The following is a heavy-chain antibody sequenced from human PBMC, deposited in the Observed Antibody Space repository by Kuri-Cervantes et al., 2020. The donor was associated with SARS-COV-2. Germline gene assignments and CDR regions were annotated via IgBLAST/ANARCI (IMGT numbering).Heavy chain of an antibody. Sequence: SVKVSCKASGGTFSSYAISWVRQAPGQGLEWMGGIIPIFGTANYAQKFQGRVTITADESTSTAYMELSSLRSEDTAVYYCTRERRRQRALFDYWGQGTLVTVSS. J-gene: IGHJ4*02. CDR1: GGTFSSYA. CDR3: TRERRRQRALFDY. V-gene: IGHV1-69*13. CDR2: IIPIFGTA.